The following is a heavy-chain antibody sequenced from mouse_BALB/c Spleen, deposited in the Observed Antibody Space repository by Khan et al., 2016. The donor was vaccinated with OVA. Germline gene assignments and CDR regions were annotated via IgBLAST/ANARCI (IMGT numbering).Heavy chain of an antibody. CDR3: GRFVSQLYGSGWLAY. Sequence: EVQLVESGAELVKPGASVKLSCTASGFNIKDTYIHWVKQRPEQGLEWIGRIDHANGDTKCDPKFQGKATIKADTSSHTAYLQLSSLTSEDTAVYYCGRFVSQLYGSGWLAYWGQGTLVTVSA. V-gene: IGHV14-3*02. J-gene: IGHJ3*01. CDR1: GFNIKDTY. CDR2: IDHANGDT. D-gene: IGHD1-1*01.